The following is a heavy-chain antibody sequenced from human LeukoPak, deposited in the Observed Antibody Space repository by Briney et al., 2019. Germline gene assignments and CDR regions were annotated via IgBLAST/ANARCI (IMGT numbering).Heavy chain of an antibody. CDR1: GFTFSNYA. Sequence: PGGSLRLSCAASGFTFSNYAMSWVRQAPGKGLEWVSVISGTGGTTYYADSVKGRFTISRDNSKSTLYLQMNSLRAEDTAVYYCAKRLGDSSGWYYFDYWGQGTLVTVSS. J-gene: IGHJ4*02. CDR2: ISGTGGTT. CDR3: AKRLGDSSGWYYFDY. D-gene: IGHD6-13*01. V-gene: IGHV3-23*01.